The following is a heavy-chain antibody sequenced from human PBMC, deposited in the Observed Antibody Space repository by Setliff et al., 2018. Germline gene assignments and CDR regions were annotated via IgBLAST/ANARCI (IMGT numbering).Heavy chain of an antibody. J-gene: IGHJ4*02. Sequence: GGSLRLSCAASGFTFSDHCMDWVRQAPGKGLEWVSTIYSGDRSTFYTDSVKGRFTISRDSSKNTLYLQMNSLRAEDTAVYYCAKPQVELRWGFESWGQGTLVTVSS. D-gene: IGHD3-16*01. CDR3: AKPQVELRWGFES. CDR1: GFTFSDHC. CDR2: IYSGDRST. V-gene: IGHV3-23*03.